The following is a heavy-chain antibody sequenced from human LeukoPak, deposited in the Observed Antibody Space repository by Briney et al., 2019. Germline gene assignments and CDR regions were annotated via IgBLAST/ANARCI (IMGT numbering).Heavy chain of an antibody. V-gene: IGHV4-39*01. Sequence: PSETLSLTCTVSGGSISSSSYYWGWIRQPPGKGLEWIGSIYYSGSTYYNPSLKSRVTISVDTSKNQFSLKLSSVTAADTAVYYCARRGTYYYGSGSNSMYNWFDPWGQGTLVTVSS. D-gene: IGHD3-10*01. CDR2: IYYSGST. J-gene: IGHJ5*02. CDR3: ARRGTYYYGSGSNSMYNWFDP. CDR1: GGSISSSSYY.